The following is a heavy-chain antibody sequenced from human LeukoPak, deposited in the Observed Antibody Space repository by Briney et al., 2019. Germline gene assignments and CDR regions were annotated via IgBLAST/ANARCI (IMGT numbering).Heavy chain of an antibody. CDR2: IIPIFGTA. Sequence: GASVKVSCKASGGTFSSYAISRVRQAPGQGLEWMGGIIPIFGTANYAQKFQGRVTITADKSTSTAYMELSSLRSEDTAVYYCARPHEDYGDYWLDPWGQGTLVTVSS. J-gene: IGHJ5*02. CDR1: GGTFSSYA. D-gene: IGHD4-17*01. CDR3: ARPHEDYGDYWLDP. V-gene: IGHV1-69*06.